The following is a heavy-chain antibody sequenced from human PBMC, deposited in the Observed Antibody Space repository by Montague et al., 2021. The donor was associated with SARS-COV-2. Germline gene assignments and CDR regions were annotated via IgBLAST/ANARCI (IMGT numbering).Heavy chain of an antibody. CDR2: ITASSIYI. CDR1: GFTFSTYT. J-gene: IGHJ3*02. CDR3: TRDAFTMIIDAFNI. Sequence: SLRLSCPASGFTFSTYTMNWVRQAPGQGLEWVSSITASSIYIYYADSVKGRFTISRDNAKNSLYLQMNSPRAEDTAVYYCTRDAFTMIIDAFNIWGQGTKVTVSS. V-gene: IGHV3-21*01. D-gene: IGHD3-22*01.